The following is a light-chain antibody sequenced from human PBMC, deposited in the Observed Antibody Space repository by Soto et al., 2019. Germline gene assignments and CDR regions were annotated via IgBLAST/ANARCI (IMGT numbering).Light chain of an antibody. CDR2: AAS. J-gene: IGKJ1*01. CDR3: QQSYSSPPT. CDR1: QSIRNH. V-gene: IGKV1-39*01. Sequence: DIQMTQSPSSLSASVEDRVIITCRASQSIRNHLNWYQQKPGKAPKLLIFAASSLQRGVTSRFSGSRPVPDFTLTISSLQPEDFATYYCQQSYSSPPTFGQGTKVDIK.